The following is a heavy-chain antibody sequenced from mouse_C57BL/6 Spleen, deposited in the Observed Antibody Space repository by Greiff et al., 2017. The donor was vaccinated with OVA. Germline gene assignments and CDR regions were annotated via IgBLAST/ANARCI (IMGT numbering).Heavy chain of an antibody. V-gene: IGHV3-1*01. CDR2: ISYSGST. CDR3: ARGDYYGPWFAY. J-gene: IGHJ3*01. CDR1: GYSITSGYD. D-gene: IGHD1-1*01. Sequence: EVKLQESGPGMVKPSQSLSLTCTVTGYSITSGYDWHWIRHFPGNKLEWMGYISYSGSTNYNPSLKSRISITHDTSKNHFFLKLNSVTTEDTATYYCARGDYYGPWFAYWGQGTLVTVSA.